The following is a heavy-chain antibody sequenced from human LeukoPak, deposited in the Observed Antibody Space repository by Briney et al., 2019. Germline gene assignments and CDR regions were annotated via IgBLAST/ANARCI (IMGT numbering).Heavy chain of an antibody. Sequence: GRSLRLSCAASGFTFDDYAMHWVRQAPGKGLEWVSGISWNSGSIGYADSVKGRFTISRDNAKNSLYLQMNSLRAEDTALYYCAKALYYDFWSGYPMTTYYCGMDVWGQGTTVTVSS. CDR2: ISWNSGSI. CDR3: AKALYYDFWSGYPMTTYYCGMDV. V-gene: IGHV3-9*01. CDR1: GFTFDDYA. D-gene: IGHD3-3*01. J-gene: IGHJ6*02.